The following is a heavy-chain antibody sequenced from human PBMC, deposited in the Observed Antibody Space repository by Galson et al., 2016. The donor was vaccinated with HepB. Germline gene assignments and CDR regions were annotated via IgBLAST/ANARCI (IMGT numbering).Heavy chain of an antibody. CDR1: GYTFTSYA. J-gene: IGHJ6*02. Sequence: SVKVSCKASGYTFTSYAIHWVRQAPGQRLEWMGWINAVNGYTKYSEKFQGRVTMTRETSASTAYMELSSLRSEDTAVYYCARADDFVIGYEYYYYCGMDVWGQGTTVTVSS. CDR2: INAVNGYT. V-gene: IGHV1-3*01. CDR3: ARADDFVIGYEYYYYCGMDV. D-gene: IGHD3-3*01.